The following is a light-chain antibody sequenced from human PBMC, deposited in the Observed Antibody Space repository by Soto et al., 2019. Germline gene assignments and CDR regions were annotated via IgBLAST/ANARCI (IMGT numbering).Light chain of an antibody. V-gene: IGLV2-8*01. CDR2: EVT. CDR3: SSYAGSNMGV. J-gene: IGLJ1*01. CDR1: SSDVGGYNF. Sequence: QSVLTQPPSASGSPGQSVTISCTGTSSDVGGYNFVSWYQQQPGKAPKLIIYEVTQRPSGVPDRFSGSKSGNTASLTVSGLQAEDEAEYYCSSYAGSNMGVFGTGTRSPS.